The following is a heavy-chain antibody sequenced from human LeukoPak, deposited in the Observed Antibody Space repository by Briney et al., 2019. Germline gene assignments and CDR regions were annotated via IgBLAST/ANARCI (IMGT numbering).Heavy chain of an antibody. CDR2: IYPADSDI. CDR1: GYSINNYW. CDR3: ARQEYCSGGSCYTWFDP. J-gene: IGHJ5*02. V-gene: IGHV5-51*01. Sequence: GESLKISCKGSGYSINNYWIGWVRQLPGKGLEWMGIIYPADSDIRYSPSFQGQVTISADKSISTAYLQWSSLKASDTAMYYCARQEYCSGGSCYTWFDPWGQGTLVIVSS. D-gene: IGHD2-15*01.